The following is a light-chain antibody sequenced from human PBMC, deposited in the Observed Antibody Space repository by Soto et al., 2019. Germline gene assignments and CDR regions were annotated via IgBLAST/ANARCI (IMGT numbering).Light chain of an antibody. CDR1: SSDVGSYNF. CDR2: EVN. CDR3: CSYAGSSTYV. Sequence: QSVLTQPASVSGSPGQSITISCTGTSSDVGSYNFVSWYQQQPGRAPKLMIYEVNKRPSGVSNRFSGSKSGNTASLTISGLQAEDEADYYCCSYAGSSTYVLGTGTKVTV. V-gene: IGLV2-23*02. J-gene: IGLJ1*01.